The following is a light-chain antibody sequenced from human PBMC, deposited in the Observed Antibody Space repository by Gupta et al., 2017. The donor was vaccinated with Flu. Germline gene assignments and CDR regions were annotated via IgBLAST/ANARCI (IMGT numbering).Light chain of an antibody. Sequence: EIVMTQSPATLSVSPGERATLSCRASQSVSSNLAWYQQKPGQAPRLRIHRASTRATGTPARFSGSGSETEFTLTISSLQSEDSAVYYCQQYNSWRTFGQGTKVEIK. CDR3: QQYNSWRT. CDR2: RAS. J-gene: IGKJ1*01. V-gene: IGKV3-15*01. CDR1: QSVSSN.